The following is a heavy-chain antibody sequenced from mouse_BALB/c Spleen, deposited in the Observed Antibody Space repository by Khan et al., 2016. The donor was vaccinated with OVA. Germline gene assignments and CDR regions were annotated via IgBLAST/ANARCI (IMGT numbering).Heavy chain of an antibody. J-gene: IGHJ4*01. Sequence: QVHVKQSGPGLVAPSQSLSITCTVSGFSLSRYNIHWVRQPPGKGLEWLGMIWGGGGTDYNSTLKSRLSISKDNSKSQVFLKMNSLQTDATAMYYCARAYYRYDGYYAMDYWGQGTSVTVSS. CDR2: IWGGGGT. D-gene: IGHD2-14*01. CDR3: ARAYYRYDGYYAMDY. CDR1: GFSLSRYN. V-gene: IGHV2-6-4*01.